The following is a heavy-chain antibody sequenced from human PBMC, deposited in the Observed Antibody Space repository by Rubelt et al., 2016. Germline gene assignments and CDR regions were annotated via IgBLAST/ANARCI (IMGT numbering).Heavy chain of an antibody. Sequence: QVQLQESGPGLVKPSETLSLSCTVSGYSISSGNYWGWIRQPPGKGLEWIGSIFHSGSTYYKPSLKSRITISVDTSKNQFSLKLGSVTAADTAVYFCAGFSPAVDYWGQGTLVTVSS. CDR2: IFHSGST. V-gene: IGHV4-38-2*02. CDR3: AGFSPAVDY. D-gene: IGHD2-2*01. CDR1: GYSISSGNY. J-gene: IGHJ4*02.